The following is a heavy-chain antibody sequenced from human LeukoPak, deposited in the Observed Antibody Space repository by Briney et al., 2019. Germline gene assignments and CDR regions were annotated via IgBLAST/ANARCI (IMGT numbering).Heavy chain of an antibody. Sequence: RGESLKISCKGSGYMFTSYWIGWVRQMPGKGLEWMGIIYPGDSDTRYSPSFRGQVTISADKSISTAYLQWITLKASDTAMYYCARLGPVTATYFFDYWGRGTLVTVSS. CDR3: ARLGPVTATYFFDY. D-gene: IGHD2-21*02. CDR1: GYMFTSYW. J-gene: IGHJ4*02. V-gene: IGHV5-51*01. CDR2: IYPGDSDT.